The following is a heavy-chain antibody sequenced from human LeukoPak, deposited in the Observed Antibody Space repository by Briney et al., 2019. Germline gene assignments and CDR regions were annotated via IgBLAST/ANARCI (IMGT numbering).Heavy chain of an antibody. CDR3: AKGRGWEASYYYYYMDV. Sequence: GGSLRLSCAASGFTFSSYWMSWVRQAPGKGLEWVANIKQDGSEKYYVDSVKGRFTISRDNSKNTLYLQMNSLRADDTAVYYCAKGRGWEASYYYYYMDVWGKGTTVTISS. V-gene: IGHV3-7*01. D-gene: IGHD1-26*01. CDR1: GFTFSSYW. J-gene: IGHJ6*03. CDR2: IKQDGSEK.